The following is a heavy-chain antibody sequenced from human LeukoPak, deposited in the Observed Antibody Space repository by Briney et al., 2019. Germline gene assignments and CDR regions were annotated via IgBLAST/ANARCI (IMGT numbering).Heavy chain of an antibody. D-gene: IGHD3-22*01. CDR2: ISSSSSYI. CDR3: ARYYYDSSGYEDAFDI. J-gene: IGHJ3*02. Sequence: PGGPLRLSCAASGFTFSSYSMNWVRQAPGKGLEWVSSISSSSSYIYYADSVKGRFTISRDNAKNSLYLQMNSLRAEDTAVYYCARYYYDSSGYEDAFDIWGQGTMVTVSS. CDR1: GFTFSSYS. V-gene: IGHV3-21*01.